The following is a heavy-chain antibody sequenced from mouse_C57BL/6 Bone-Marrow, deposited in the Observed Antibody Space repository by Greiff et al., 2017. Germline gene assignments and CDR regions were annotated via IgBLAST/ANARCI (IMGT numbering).Heavy chain of an antibody. J-gene: IGHJ4*01. Sequence: QVQLQQPGAELVKPGASVKVSCKASGYTFTSYWMHWVKQRPGQGLEWIGRIHPSDSYNNYKQKFKGKATLTVAESSSTAYMQVSSLTSEYSAVYCCAREEEEYDVSSYDYAMDYRGQGTSGTVSS. CDR1: GYTFTSYW. CDR3: AREEEEYDVSSYDYAMDY. V-gene: IGHV1-74*01. D-gene: IGHD1-1*01. CDR2: IHPSDSYN.